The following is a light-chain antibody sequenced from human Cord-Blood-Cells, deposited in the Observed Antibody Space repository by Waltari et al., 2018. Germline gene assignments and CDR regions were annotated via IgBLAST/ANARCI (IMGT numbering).Light chain of an antibody. CDR3: AAWDDSLNGPV. Sequence: QSVLTQPPSASGTPGQRVTIACYGSSSKIVRTTVNWYQQLPGTAPKLLIYSNNQRPSGVPDRFSGSKSGTSASLAISGLQSEDEADYYCAAWDDSLNGPVFGGGTQLTVL. V-gene: IGLV1-44*01. CDR1: SSKIVRTT. J-gene: IGLJ7*01. CDR2: SNN.